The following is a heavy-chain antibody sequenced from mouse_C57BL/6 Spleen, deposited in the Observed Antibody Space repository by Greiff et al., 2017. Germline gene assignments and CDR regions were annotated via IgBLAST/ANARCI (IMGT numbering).Heavy chain of an antibody. CDR3: ARGNGYLDY. V-gene: IGHV5-4*03. Sequence: EVKVVESGGGLVKPGGSLKLSCAASGFTFSSYAMSWVRQTPEKRLEWVATISDGGSYTYYPDNVKGRFTISRDNAKNNLYLQMSHLKSEDTAMYYCARGNGYLDYWGQGTTLTVSS. J-gene: IGHJ2*01. CDR2: ISDGGSYT. CDR1: GFTFSSYA.